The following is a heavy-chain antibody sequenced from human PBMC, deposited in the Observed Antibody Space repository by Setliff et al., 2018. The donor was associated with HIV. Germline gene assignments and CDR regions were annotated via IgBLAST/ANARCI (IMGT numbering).Heavy chain of an antibody. V-gene: IGHV4-38-2*02. CDR2: IFRSGNT. J-gene: IGHJ4*02. Sequence: PSETLSLTCTVSGDFISSGYYWHWIRQPPGKGLEWIGSIFRSGNTYYNPSLRSRVTMSIDTSKNRFSLRLTSVTAADTAVYYCARGRPSYDYFDYWGQGTLVTVSS. CDR3: ARGRPSYDYFDY. CDR1: GDFISSGYY. D-gene: IGHD3-10*01.